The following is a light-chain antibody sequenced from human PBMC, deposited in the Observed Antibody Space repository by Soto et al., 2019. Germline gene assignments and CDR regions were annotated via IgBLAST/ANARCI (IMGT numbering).Light chain of an antibody. CDR1: QSISNNY. V-gene: IGKV3-20*01. CDR3: QQYYSIPWT. Sequence: IVLTQSPGTLSLSPGERATLSFRASQSISNNYLAWYQQKPGQAPRLLIYGASNRATGIPDRFSGSGSGTDFTLTISSLQAEDVAVYHCQQYYSIPWTFGQGTKVDIK. J-gene: IGKJ1*01. CDR2: GAS.